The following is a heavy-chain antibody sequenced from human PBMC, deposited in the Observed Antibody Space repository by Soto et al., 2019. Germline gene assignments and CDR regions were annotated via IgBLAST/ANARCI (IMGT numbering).Heavy chain of an antibody. J-gene: IGHJ3*02. Sequence: EVQLVESGGGLVQPGGSLRLSCAASGFTFSSYDMHWVRQATGKGLEWVSAIGTAGDTYYPGSVKGRFTISRENAKNSLYLQMNSLRAGDTAVYYCATLGYDYGDRDAFDIWGQGTMVTVSS. CDR1: GFTFSSYD. D-gene: IGHD4-17*01. CDR3: ATLGYDYGDRDAFDI. V-gene: IGHV3-13*01. CDR2: IGTAGDT.